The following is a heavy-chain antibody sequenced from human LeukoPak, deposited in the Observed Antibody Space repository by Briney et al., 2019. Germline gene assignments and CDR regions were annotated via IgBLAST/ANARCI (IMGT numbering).Heavy chain of an antibody. CDR1: GFTFSSYA. D-gene: IGHD1-14*01. Sequence: PGGSLRLSCAASGFTFSSYAMHWVRQAPGKGLEWVAVISYDGSNKYYADSVKGRSTISRDNSKNTLYLQMNSLRAEDTAVYYCAREAGGPYDYWGQGTLVTVSS. V-gene: IGHV3-30-3*01. J-gene: IGHJ4*02. CDR3: AREAGGPYDY. CDR2: ISYDGSNK.